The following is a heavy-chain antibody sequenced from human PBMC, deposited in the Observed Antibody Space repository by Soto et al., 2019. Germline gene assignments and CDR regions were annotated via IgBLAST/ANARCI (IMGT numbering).Heavy chain of an antibody. CDR3: AREEGSYYDLDI. Sequence: ASETLSLTCAVSGYSISSGYYWGWIRQPPGKGLEWIGSIYHSGSTYYNPSPKSRVTISVDTSKNQFSLKLSSVTAADTAVYYCAREEGSYYDLDIWGQGTMVTVSS. V-gene: IGHV4-38-2*02. CDR2: IYHSGST. CDR1: GYSISSGYY. D-gene: IGHD1-26*01. J-gene: IGHJ3*02.